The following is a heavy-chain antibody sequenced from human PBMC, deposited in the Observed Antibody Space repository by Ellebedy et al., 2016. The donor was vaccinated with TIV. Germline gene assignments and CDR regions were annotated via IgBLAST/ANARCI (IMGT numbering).Heavy chain of an antibody. CDR3: AIGGASFSDY. J-gene: IGHJ4*02. D-gene: IGHD1-26*01. V-gene: IGHV4-59*01. Sequence: SETLSLTCTVSGGSISSYYWSCIRQRPGKGLEWIGYIYYDGTTSYNPSLKSPVTISLDTSKKQFSLRLDSVTAADTAVYYCAIGGASFSDYWGQGTLVTVSS. CDR1: GGSISSYY. CDR2: IYYDGTT.